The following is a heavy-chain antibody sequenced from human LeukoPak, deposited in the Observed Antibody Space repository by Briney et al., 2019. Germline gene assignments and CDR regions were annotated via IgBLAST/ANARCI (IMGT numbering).Heavy chain of an antibody. CDR2: IIPILDMA. CDR1: GGAFSTYG. D-gene: IGHD5-24*01. Sequence: SVKVSCKASGGAFSTYGITWVRQAPGQGPEWMGRIIPILDMADYAQKFQGRVTITADKATPTAYMELSSLRSEDTAVYYCARDGGWLQTQNHYYYHGLDVWGQGTTVTVSS. J-gene: IGHJ6*02. CDR3: ARDGGWLQTQNHYYYHGLDV. V-gene: IGHV1-69*04.